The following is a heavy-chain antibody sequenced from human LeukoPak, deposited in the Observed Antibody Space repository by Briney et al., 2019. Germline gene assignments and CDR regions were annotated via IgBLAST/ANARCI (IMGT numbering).Heavy chain of an antibody. CDR2: INSDGSST. CDR1: GFTFSSYW. D-gene: IGHD5-12*01. Sequence: PGGSLRLSCAASGFTFSSYWMHWVRQAPGKGLVWVSRINSDGSSTSYADSVKGRFTISRDNAKNTLYLQMSSLRAEDTAVYYCARVSYSGYETDYWGQGTLVTVSS. V-gene: IGHV3-74*01. J-gene: IGHJ4*02. CDR3: ARVSYSGYETDY.